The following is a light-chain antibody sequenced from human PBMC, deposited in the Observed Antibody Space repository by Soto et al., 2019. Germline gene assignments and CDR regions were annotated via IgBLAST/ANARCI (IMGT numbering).Light chain of an antibody. J-gene: IGKJ1*01. Sequence: EIVLPQSPGTLSLSPGERGTLSCRASQSVSSSYLAWYQQKPGQAPRLLIYGASSRATGFPDRFSGSGSGTDFTLTISRLETEDFAVYYCQLYDSSSWTFGQGTKVDIK. CDR1: QSVSSSY. CDR3: QLYDSSSWT. V-gene: IGKV3-20*01. CDR2: GAS.